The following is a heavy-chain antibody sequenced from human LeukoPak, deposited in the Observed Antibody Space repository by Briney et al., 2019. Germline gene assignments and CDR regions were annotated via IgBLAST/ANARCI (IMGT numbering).Heavy chain of an antibody. CDR3: ARGLSIVVVPAATYYFDY. D-gene: IGHD2-2*01. V-gene: IGHV4-34*01. Sequence: SETLSLTCAVYGGSFSGYYWSWIRQPPGKGLEWIGEINHSGSTNYNPSLKSRVTISVDTSKNQFSLKLSSVTAADTAAYYCARGLSIVVVPAATYYFDYWGQGTLVTVSS. J-gene: IGHJ4*02. CDR2: INHSGST. CDR1: GGSFSGYY.